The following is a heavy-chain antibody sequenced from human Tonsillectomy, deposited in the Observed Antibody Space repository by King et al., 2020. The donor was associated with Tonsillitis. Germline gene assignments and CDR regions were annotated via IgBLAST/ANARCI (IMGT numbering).Heavy chain of an antibody. V-gene: IGHV3-23*04. Sequence: VQLVESGGGLVQPGGSLRLSCAASGFTFSSYAMSWVRQAPGKGLEWVSAIIGSGGRTYYADSVKGRFTISRDNSKNTLYLQMNSLRAEDTAVFYGAKDTDSGSPTFYYFDYWGQGTLVTVSS. CDR2: IIGSGGRT. J-gene: IGHJ4*02. CDR1: GFTFSSYA. D-gene: IGHD3-10*01. CDR3: AKDTDSGSPTFYYFDY.